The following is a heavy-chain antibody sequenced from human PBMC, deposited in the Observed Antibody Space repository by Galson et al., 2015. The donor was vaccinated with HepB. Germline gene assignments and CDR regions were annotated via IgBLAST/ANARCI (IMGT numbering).Heavy chain of an antibody. CDR3: ASDRVLFFGLADKVRGGLHRLNSFNT. Sequence: SAISWDSVSSNSVAWYWIRQSPQRGLEWLGWIYYRTKCYNDSAKSEKSRSIINPDASKNQLSLQLKSASLEDTAVYYCASDRVLFFGLADKVRGGLHRLNSFNTWGQGTPVTVSS. CDR1: WDSVSSNSVA. V-gene: IGHV6-1*01. CDR2: IYYRTKCYN. D-gene: IGHD3-10*01. J-gene: IGHJ5*02.